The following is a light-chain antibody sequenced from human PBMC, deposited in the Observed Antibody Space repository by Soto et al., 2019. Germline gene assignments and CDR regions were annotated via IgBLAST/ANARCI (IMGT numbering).Light chain of an antibody. CDR1: QSISSW. CDR2: KAS. Sequence: DIQMTPSPSTLSASVGDRVTITCRASQSISSWLAWYQQKPGKAPKLLIYKASSLESGVPSRFSGSGSGTEFTPTISSLQPDDFATYYCQQYNSYRTFGQGTKVEIK. J-gene: IGKJ1*01. V-gene: IGKV1-5*03. CDR3: QQYNSYRT.